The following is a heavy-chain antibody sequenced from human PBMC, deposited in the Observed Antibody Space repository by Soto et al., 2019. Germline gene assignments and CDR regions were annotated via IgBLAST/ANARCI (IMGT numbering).Heavy chain of an antibody. Sequence: QVQLQESGPGLVKPSETLSLTCTVSGGSISSYYWSWIRQPPGKGLEWIGYIYYSGSTNYNPSLKSRVTISVDTSKNQFSLKLSSVTAADTAVYYCARGAEEGHFDYWGQGTLVTVSS. V-gene: IGHV4-59*01. CDR3: ARGAEEGHFDY. CDR1: GGSISSYY. J-gene: IGHJ4*02. CDR2: IYYSGST.